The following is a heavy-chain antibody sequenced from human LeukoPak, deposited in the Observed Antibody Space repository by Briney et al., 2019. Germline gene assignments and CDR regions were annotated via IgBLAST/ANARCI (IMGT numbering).Heavy chain of an antibody. CDR1: GGSFSGYY. CDR2: INHSGST. Sequence: SETLSLTCAVYGGSFSGYYWSWIRQPPGKGLEWIGEINHSGSTNYNPSLKSRVTISVDTSKNQFSLKLSSVTAADTAVYYCARRGGRAMVRGKNYYMDVWGKGTTVTISS. D-gene: IGHD3-10*01. V-gene: IGHV4-34*01. CDR3: ARRGGRAMVRGKNYYMDV. J-gene: IGHJ6*03.